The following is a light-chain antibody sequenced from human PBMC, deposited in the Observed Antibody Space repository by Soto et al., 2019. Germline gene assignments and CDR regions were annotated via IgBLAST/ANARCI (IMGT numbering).Light chain of an antibody. CDR1: SSDVGGYNF. J-gene: IGLJ2*01. V-gene: IGLV2-14*01. CDR3: SSYTSSSTRV. CDR2: DVS. Sequence: QSALTQPASVSGSPGQPITISCTGTSSDVGGYNFVSWYQQHPGKAPKLMIYDVSNRPSGVSYRFSGSKSGNTASLTIAGLQAEDEADYYCSSYTSSSTRVFGGGTKLTVL.